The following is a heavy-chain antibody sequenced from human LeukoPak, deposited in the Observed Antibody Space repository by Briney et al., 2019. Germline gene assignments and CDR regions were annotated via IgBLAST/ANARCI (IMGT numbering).Heavy chain of an antibody. V-gene: IGHV3-30*18. CDR3: AKDYYDFWSGYYGYYYYYGMDV. J-gene: IGHJ6*02. CDR2: ISYDGSNK. Sequence: PGGSLRLSCAASGFTFSSYGMHWVRQAPGKGLEWVAVISYDGSNKYYADSVKGRFTISRDNSKNTLYLQMNSLRAEDTAVYYCAKDYYDFWSGYYGYYYYYGMDVWGQGTTVTVSS. CDR1: GFTFSSYG. D-gene: IGHD3-3*01.